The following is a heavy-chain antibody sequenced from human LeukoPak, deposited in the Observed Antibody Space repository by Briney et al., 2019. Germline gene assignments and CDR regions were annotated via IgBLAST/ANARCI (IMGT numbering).Heavy chain of an antibody. CDR2: MYYSGST. CDR1: GGSVSTSYY. V-gene: IGHV4-59*02. D-gene: IGHD6-13*01. CDR3: ARGPASGSPNWYFDL. J-gene: IGHJ2*01. Sequence: SETLSLTCAVSGGSVSTSYYWSWIRQPPGKGLEWIAYMYYSGSTNHNPSLKSRITLSVDTSKNQFSLKLSSVTAADTAVYYCARGPASGSPNWYFDLWGRGTLVTVSS.